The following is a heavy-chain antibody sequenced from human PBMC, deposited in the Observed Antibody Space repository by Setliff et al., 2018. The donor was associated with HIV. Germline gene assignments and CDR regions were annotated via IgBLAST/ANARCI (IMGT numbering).Heavy chain of an antibody. V-gene: IGHV4-39*02. CDR2: ISYSGKT. D-gene: IGHD6-13*01. CDR3: ARSLSSWYFY. CDR1: GVPTSASTYY. J-gene: IGHJ4*02. Sequence: SETLSLTCTVSGVPTSASTYYWGWIRQPPGKGLDWIGYISYSGKTYYNPSLKSRVTISVDTSNNHFSLRLSSVTAADTAVYYCARSLSSWYFYWGQGTLVTVSS.